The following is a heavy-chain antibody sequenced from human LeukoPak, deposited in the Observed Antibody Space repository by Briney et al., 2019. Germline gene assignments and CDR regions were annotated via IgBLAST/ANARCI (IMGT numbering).Heavy chain of an antibody. V-gene: IGHV3-64*01. CDR3: AGGFGVVRIDY. CDR1: GFTFSSYA. Sequence: GGSLRLSCAAPGFTFSSYAMHWVRQAPGKGLEYVSAISSNGGSTYYANSVKGRFTISRDNSKNTLYLQMGSLRAEDMAVYYCAGGFGVVRIDYWGQGTLVTVSS. D-gene: IGHD3-3*01. J-gene: IGHJ4*02. CDR2: ISSNGGST.